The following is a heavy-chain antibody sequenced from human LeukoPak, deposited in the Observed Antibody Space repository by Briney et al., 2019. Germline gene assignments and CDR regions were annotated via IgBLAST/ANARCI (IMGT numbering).Heavy chain of an antibody. Sequence: GRSLRLSCAASGFTFSSYAMHWVRQAPGKGLEWVAVISYDGSNKYYADSVKGRFTISRDNSKNTLYLQMNSLRAEDTAVYYCGRGGGGYFDWLPSYYYGMDVWGQGTTVTVSS. D-gene: IGHD3-9*01. V-gene: IGHV3-30-3*01. CDR2: ISYDGSNK. J-gene: IGHJ6*02. CDR1: GFTFSSYA. CDR3: GRGGGGYFDWLPSYYYGMDV.